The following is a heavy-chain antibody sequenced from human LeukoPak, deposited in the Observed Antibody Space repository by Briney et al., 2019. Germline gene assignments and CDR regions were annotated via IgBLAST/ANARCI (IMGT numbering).Heavy chain of an antibody. J-gene: IGHJ6*03. V-gene: IGHV3-64*01. CDR3: ARAEQFVPGYFYYMDV. Sequence: GGSLRLSCAASGFTFSRYPMHWVRQAPGKGLEYVSAISPDGGSTFYANSMKGRFTIYRDNSKNTLYLQVGSLRGEDMAVYYCARAEQFVPGYFYYMDVWGKGTTVTVSS. CDR1: GFTFSRYP. CDR2: ISPDGGST. D-gene: IGHD6-6*01.